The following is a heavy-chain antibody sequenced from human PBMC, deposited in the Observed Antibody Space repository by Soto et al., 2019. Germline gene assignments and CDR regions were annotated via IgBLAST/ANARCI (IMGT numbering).Heavy chain of an antibody. D-gene: IGHD3-22*01. Sequence: GGSLRLSCAASGFTFSSYAMSWVRQAPGKGLEWVSGISGSGGSTYYADSVKGRFTISRDNSKNTLYLQMNSLRAEDTAVYYCAKGPGSRGYYYGAYFDYWGQGTLVTVSS. CDR1: GFTFSSYA. CDR3: AKGPGSRGYYYGAYFDY. V-gene: IGHV3-23*01. CDR2: ISGSGGST. J-gene: IGHJ4*02.